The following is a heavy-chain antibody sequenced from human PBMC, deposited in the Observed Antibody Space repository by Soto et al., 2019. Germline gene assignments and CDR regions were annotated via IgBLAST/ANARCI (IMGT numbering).Heavy chain of an antibody. D-gene: IGHD2-8*01. CDR2: VSGSGVAT. CDR1: GFFFTTYA. J-gene: IGHJ4*02. V-gene: IGHV3-23*01. CDR3: AKDAIMVRRSYNYFDY. Sequence: GSLRLSCAASGFFFTTYAMNWVRQAPGYGLEWVAGVSGSGVATSYADSVKGRFTISRDNSKNTLYLQMNRLRAEDTAMYYCAKDAIMVRRSYNYFDYWGQGTLVTFSS.